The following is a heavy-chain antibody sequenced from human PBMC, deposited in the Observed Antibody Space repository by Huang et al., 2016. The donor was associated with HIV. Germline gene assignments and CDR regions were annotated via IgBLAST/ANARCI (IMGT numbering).Heavy chain of an antibody. CDR1: GDSVDSSYSY. CDR2: IYSNGKT. D-gene: IGHD1-1*01. Sequence: QVQLQESGQGLVKPSDTLSLTCIVSGDSVDSSYSYWGWVRQPPGKGLEWMGSIYSNGKTYYNKDLKRRITISVDTSKNHFSLNLKTVTAADTAVYYCSRGPSTPATELWGQGTMVTVSS. CDR3: SRGPSTPATEL. V-gene: IGHV4-39*02. J-gene: IGHJ3*01.